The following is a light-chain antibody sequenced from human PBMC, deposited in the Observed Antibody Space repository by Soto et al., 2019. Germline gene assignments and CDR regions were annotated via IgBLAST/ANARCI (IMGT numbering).Light chain of an antibody. CDR1: QDINNF. CDR2: GAS. Sequence: DIQLTQSPSSLSASVGDRVTITCRASQDINNFLAWFKQKPGKAPKTLIYGASSLHSGVPSRFRGSGSGTDFTLTISSLQPDDLATDYCQHYDGYPQTFGQGTRLEIK. CDR3: QHYDGYPQT. J-gene: IGKJ5*01. V-gene: IGKV1-16*01.